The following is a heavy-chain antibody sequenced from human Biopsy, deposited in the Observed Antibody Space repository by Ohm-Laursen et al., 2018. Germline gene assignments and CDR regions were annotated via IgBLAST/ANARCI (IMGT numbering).Heavy chain of an antibody. CDR2: IIPFFGTP. Sequence: GPSVNASCKLSGGSFSIYAISCVRQAPGQGLEWMGGIIPFFGTPNYAQMFQGRVTITADTSTSTAYMGLSSLRSDDTAVYYWARGRRLPAAISSYYYAMDVWGQGTTVTVSS. CDR1: GGSFSIYA. J-gene: IGHJ6*02. V-gene: IGHV1-69*06. D-gene: IGHD2-2*01. CDR3: ARGRRLPAAISSYYYAMDV.